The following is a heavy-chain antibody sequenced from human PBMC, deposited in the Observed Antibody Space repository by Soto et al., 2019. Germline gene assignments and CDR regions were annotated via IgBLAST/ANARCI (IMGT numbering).Heavy chain of an antibody. CDR2: ISYDGSNK. D-gene: IGHD4-17*01. Sequence: QVQLVESGGGVVQPGRSLRLSCAASGFTFSSYGMHWVRQAPGKGLEWVAVISYDGSNKYYADSVKGRFTISRDNSKNTLYLQMNSLRGEDTAVYFCAKAAPYGDYVGYDAFDIWGQGTMVTVSS. V-gene: IGHV3-30*18. CDR1: GFTFSSYG. CDR3: AKAAPYGDYVGYDAFDI. J-gene: IGHJ3*02.